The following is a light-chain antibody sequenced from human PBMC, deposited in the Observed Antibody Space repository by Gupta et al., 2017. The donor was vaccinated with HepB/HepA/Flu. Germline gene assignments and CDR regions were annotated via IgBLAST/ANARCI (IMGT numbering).Light chain of an antibody. Sequence: QSVLTQPPSVSGAPGQRVTLSCTRSSSSIGAGYDVHWYQHLPGTAPKLLIYTNNNRPSGVPDRFSASKSGTSASLAITGLQAEDEADYYCQSYDSSLSASVFGGGTKLTVL. V-gene: IGLV1-40*01. CDR2: TNN. J-gene: IGLJ2*01. CDR3: QSYDSSLSASV. CDR1: SSSIGAGYD.